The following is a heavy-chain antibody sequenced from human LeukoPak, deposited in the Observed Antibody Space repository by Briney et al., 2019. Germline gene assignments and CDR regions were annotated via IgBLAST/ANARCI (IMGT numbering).Heavy chain of an antibody. J-gene: IGHJ4*02. CDR1: GFTFSTSW. V-gene: IGHV3-74*01. CDR3: TAIRPDY. D-gene: IGHD2-21*02. CDR2: IKSDVMST. Sequence: GGSLRLSCAASGFTFSTSWMHWVRQAPGKGLVWVARIKSDVMSTDYADSVKGRFTISRDDANNILYLQMNSLRAEDTAVYYYTAIRPDYWGQGTVVTVSS.